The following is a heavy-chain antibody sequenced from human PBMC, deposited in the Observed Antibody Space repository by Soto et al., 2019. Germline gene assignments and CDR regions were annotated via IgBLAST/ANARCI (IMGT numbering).Heavy chain of an antibody. J-gene: IGHJ4*02. Sequence: PSETLSLTCTVSGGSIGSYYYNWIRQPPGKGLEWIGYIYYSGSTYYNPSLKSRVTISVDTSKNQFSLKLSSVTAADTAVYYCASLTYYYDSSGYFDYWGQGTLVTVSS. CDR1: GGSIGSYY. V-gene: IGHV4-59*06. CDR2: IYYSGST. CDR3: ASLTYYYDSSGYFDY. D-gene: IGHD3-22*01.